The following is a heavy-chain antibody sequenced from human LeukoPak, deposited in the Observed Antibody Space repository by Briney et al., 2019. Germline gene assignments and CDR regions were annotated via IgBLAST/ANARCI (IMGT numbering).Heavy chain of an antibody. CDR3: ARGPSYYDFWRAIYYYYYMDV. CDR2: INPSGGST. V-gene: IGHV1-46*01. J-gene: IGHJ6*03. D-gene: IGHD3-3*01. CDR1: GYTFTSYY. Sequence: ASVKVSCKASGYTFTSYYMHWVRQAPGQGLEWMGIINPSGGSTSYAQKFQGRVTITRNTSISTAYMELSSLRSEDTAVYYCARGPSYYDFWRAIYYYYYMDVWGKGTTVTVSS.